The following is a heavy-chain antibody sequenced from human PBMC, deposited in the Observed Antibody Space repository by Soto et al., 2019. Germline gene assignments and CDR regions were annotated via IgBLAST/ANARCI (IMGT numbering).Heavy chain of an antibody. CDR3: ARDQTPPVLRFLEWPPVRMDV. CDR1: GFTFSSYA. Sequence: LRLSCAASGFTFSSYAMHWVRQAPGKGLEWVAVISYDGSNKYYADSVKGRFTIPRDNSKNTLYLQMNSLRAEDTAVYYCARDQTPPVLRFLEWPPVRMDVWGQGTTVTVSS. CDR2: ISYDGSNK. D-gene: IGHD3-3*01. J-gene: IGHJ6*02. V-gene: IGHV3-30-3*01.